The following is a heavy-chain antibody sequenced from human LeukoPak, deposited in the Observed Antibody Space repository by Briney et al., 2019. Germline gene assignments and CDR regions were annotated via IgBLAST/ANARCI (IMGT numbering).Heavy chain of an antibody. D-gene: IGHD3-16*01. J-gene: IGHJ3*02. CDR3: ARGGSTGYDYNAFDI. CDR1: GFTFSDYY. Sequence: GGSLRLSCAASGFTFSDYYMSWIRQAPGKGLEWVSYISSSSTTKLYADSVKGRFTISRDNSKNSLYPQMNSLSAEDAAVYYCARGGSTGYDYNAFDIWGQGTMVTVSS. CDR2: ISSSSTTK. V-gene: IGHV3-11*04.